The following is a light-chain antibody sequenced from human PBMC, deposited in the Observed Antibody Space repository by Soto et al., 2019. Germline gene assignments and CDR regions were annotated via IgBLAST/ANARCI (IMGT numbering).Light chain of an antibody. V-gene: IGLV3-21*02. CDR3: QVWDSGSDHPWV. Sequence: SYELTQPPSVSVAPGQTARITCGGKNIIDKSVHWYQQKPGQAPVLVVFDDRDRPSGIPERFSGSNSGHTATLTISRVEAGDEADYYCQVWDSGSDHPWVLGGGT. J-gene: IGLJ3*02. CDR1: NIIDKS. CDR2: DDR.